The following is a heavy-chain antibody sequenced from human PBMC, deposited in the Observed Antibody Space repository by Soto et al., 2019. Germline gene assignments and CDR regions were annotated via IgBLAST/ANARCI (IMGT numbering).Heavy chain of an antibody. V-gene: IGHV4-59*01. CDR1: GGSISSYY. Sequence: ETLSLTGTLTGGSISSYYWSWIRQPPGKGLEWIGYIYYSGSTNYNPSLKSRVTISVDTSKNQFSLKLSSVTAADTAVYYCARCASRISIIGGPDAFDIRGLRTTLPVSS. CDR3: ARCASRISIIGGPDAFDI. J-gene: IGHJ3*02. CDR2: IYYSGST. D-gene: IGHD2-15*01.